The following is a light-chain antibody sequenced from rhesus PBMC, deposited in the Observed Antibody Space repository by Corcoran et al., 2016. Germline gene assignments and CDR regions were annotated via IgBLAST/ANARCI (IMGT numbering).Light chain of an antibody. CDR1: QGISSY. V-gene: IGKV1-28*03. CDR2: DAS. J-gene: IGKJ2*01. Sequence: DIQMTQSPSSLSASVGDTVTITCRASQGISSYLNWFQQKPGKAPRLLIYDASSLESGVPSRFSGSGSGTDFTLTIRSLQPEDCAAYYCLQHNSCPYSFGQGTKVEIK. CDR3: LQHNSCPYS.